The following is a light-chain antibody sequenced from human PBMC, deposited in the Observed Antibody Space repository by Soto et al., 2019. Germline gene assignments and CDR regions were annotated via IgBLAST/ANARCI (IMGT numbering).Light chain of an antibody. J-gene: IGKJ4*01. V-gene: IGKV1-39*01. Sequence: DIQMTQSPSSLSASVGDRVTITCRASQSISNSLNWYQQKPGKAPKLLIYAASSFQSGVPSRFSGSGSETDFTLTISSLQPEDFATYYCQQSYSMPLTFGGGTKVEIK. CDR3: QQSYSMPLT. CDR2: AAS. CDR1: QSISNS.